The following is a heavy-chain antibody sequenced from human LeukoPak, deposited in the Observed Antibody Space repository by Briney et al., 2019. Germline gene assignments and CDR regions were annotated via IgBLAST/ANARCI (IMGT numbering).Heavy chain of an antibody. CDR2: MSSSADTT. CDR3: AQDGLTARLAY. CDR1: GFTFSNAW. V-gene: IGHV3-23*01. J-gene: IGHJ4*02. Sequence: QTGGSLRLSCAASGFTFSNAWMSWVRQAPGKGLEWVSAMSSSADTTYYADSVKGRFTISRDNSKNTLYLQMNSLRAEDTAVYYCAQDGLTARLAYWGQGTLVTVSS. D-gene: IGHD6-6*01.